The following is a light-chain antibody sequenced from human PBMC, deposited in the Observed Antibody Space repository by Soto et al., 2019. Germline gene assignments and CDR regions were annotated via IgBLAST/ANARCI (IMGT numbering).Light chain of an antibody. CDR2: AVS. V-gene: IGKV3D-20*01. J-gene: IGKJ4*01. CDR3: QQERTSLT. Sequence: EIVLTQSPATLSLSPGERATLSCAASQSVSSTYLGWYQQKPGLAPRLHIYAVSNRFTGIPDRFSGSESGTDFTLAIRRLEPEDFGVVYFQQERTSLTFGGETKEHI. CDR1: QSVSSTY.